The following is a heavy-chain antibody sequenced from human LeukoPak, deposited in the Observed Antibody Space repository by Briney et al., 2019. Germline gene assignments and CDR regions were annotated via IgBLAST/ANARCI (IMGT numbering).Heavy chain of an antibody. D-gene: IGHD3-22*01. J-gene: IGHJ2*01. CDR2: IYYSGST. CDR3: ARQSGYYYLYWYLDL. CDR1: GGSISSSSYY. Sequence: SETLSLTCTVSGGSISSSSYYWGWIRQPPGKGLEWIGSIYYSGSTYYNPSLKSRVTISVDTSKNQFSLKLSSVTAADTAVYYCARQSGYYYLYWYLDLWGRGTLVTVSS. V-gene: IGHV4-39*01.